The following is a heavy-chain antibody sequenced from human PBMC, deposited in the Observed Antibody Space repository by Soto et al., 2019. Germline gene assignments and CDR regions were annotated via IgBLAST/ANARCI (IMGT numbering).Heavy chain of an antibody. CDR1: GYTFTSYN. D-gene: IGHD3-16*01. V-gene: IGHV1-18*01. Sequence: QVQLVQSGAEVKKPGASVKVSCKASGYTFTSYNIALVRQAPGQGLEWMGWISGHNGNRKYAQKLQGRVTMTTDTSTSTAYMDLRSLRSDDTAVYYCARDHGGGITFEWGQGTLVTVSS. J-gene: IGHJ4*02. CDR3: ARDHGGGITFE. CDR2: ISGHNGNR.